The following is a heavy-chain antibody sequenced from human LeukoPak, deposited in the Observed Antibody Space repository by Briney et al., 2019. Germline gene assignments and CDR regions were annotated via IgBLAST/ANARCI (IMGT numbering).Heavy chain of an antibody. CDR2: INWNGGST. Sequence: RPGGSLRLSCAASGFTFDDYGMSWVRQAPGKGLEWVYGINWNGGSTGYADSVKGRFTISRDNAKNSLYLQMNSLRAEDTALYYCARDRYCSSTSCENNWFDPWGQGTLVTVSS. J-gene: IGHJ5*02. D-gene: IGHD2-2*01. V-gene: IGHV3-20*04. CDR3: ARDRYCSSTSCENNWFDP. CDR1: GFTFDDYG.